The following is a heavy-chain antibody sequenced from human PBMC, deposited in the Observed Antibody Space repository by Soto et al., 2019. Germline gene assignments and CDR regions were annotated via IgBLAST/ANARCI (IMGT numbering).Heavy chain of an antibody. CDR1: GGPISSSNHF. CDR2: IYYTGNT. J-gene: IGHJ5*02. V-gene: IGHV4-39*07. Sequence: PSETLSLTCTVSGGPISSSNHFWGWIRQPPGKGLEWIGTIYYTGNTYYNSSLKSRVTMSVDTSRNQFSLKLSSVTAADTAVYYCARGRLVFLGTFGSTGWFDP. D-gene: IGHD3-16*01. CDR3: ARGRLVFLGTFGSTGWFDP.